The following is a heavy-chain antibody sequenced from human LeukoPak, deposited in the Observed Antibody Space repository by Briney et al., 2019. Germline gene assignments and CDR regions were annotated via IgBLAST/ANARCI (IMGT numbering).Heavy chain of an antibody. CDR2: IRYDGSNK. CDR1: GFTFSSYG. CDR3: AKGLYYDSSGYSG. V-gene: IGHV3-30*02. J-gene: IGHJ4*02. Sequence: GGSLRLSCAASGFTFSSYGMHWVRQAPGKGLEWVAFIRYDGSNKYYADSVKGRFTISRDNSKNTLYLQMNSLRAEDTAVYYCAKGLYYDSSGYSGWGQGTLVTVAS. D-gene: IGHD3-22*01.